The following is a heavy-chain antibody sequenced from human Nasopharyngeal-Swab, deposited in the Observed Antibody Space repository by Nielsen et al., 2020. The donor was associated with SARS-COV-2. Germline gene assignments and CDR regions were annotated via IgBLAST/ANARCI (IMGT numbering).Heavy chain of an antibody. Sequence: ASVKVSCKASGYTFTSYGISWVRQAHGQGLEWMGWISAYNGNTNYAQKLQGRVTMTTDTSTSTAYMELRSLRSDDTAVYYCARDRSNQWLVRGWAFDIWGQGTMVTVSS. CDR3: ARDRSNQWLVRGWAFDI. V-gene: IGHV1-18*01. D-gene: IGHD6-19*01. CDR2: ISAYNGNT. J-gene: IGHJ3*02. CDR1: GYTFTSYG.